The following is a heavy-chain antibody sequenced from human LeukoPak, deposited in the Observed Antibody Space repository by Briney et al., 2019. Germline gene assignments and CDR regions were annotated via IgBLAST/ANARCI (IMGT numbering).Heavy chain of an antibody. V-gene: IGHV3-23*01. CDR2: ISDTGGGT. CDR3: TRIAATSNTDF. Sequence: GGSLRLSCAASGFTFSPYAMSWVRQAPGKGLEWVSAISDTGGGTYYADSVKGRFTISRDNSKNTLYLQLNRLRAEDTALYYCTRIAATSNTDFWGQGTLVTVSS. CDR1: GFTFSPYA. J-gene: IGHJ4*02. D-gene: IGHD6-13*01.